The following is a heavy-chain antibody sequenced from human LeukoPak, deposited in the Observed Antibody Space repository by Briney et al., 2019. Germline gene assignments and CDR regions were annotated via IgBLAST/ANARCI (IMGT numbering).Heavy chain of an antibody. J-gene: IGHJ4*02. CDR2: INHSGST. Sequence: PSETLSLTCAVYGGSFSGYYWSWIRQPPGKGLEWIGEINHSGSTNYNPSLKSRVTISVDTSKNQFSLKLSSVTAADTAVYYCAGGDRQAKYYYDSSGYYYGFDYWGQGTLVTVSS. D-gene: IGHD3-22*01. CDR1: GGSFSGYY. CDR3: AGGDRQAKYYYDSSGYYYGFDY. V-gene: IGHV4-34*01.